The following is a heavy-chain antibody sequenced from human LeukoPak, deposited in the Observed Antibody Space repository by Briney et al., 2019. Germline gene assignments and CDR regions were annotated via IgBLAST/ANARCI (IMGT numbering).Heavy chain of an antibody. CDR1: GGTFSSYA. J-gene: IGHJ4*02. Sequence: ASVKVSCKASGGTFSSYAISWVRQAPGQRLEWMGWIDVGNGNTKYSQNFQGRVTITRDTSATTAYMELSSLRSEDTAVYYCARDKAQWLASVDYWGQGTLVTVSS. D-gene: IGHD6-19*01. V-gene: IGHV1-3*01. CDR3: ARDKAQWLASVDY. CDR2: IDVGNGNT.